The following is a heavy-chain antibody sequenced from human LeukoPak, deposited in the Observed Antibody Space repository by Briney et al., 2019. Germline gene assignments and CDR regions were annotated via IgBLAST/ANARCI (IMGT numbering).Heavy chain of an antibody. CDR3: VKDEWYGSSSYFDF. D-gene: IGHD6-6*01. CDR1: GFTFSGYW. V-gene: IGHV3-7*01. J-gene: IGHJ4*02. CDR2: IKQDGREK. Sequence: PGGSLRLSCAASGFTFSGYWMSWVRQAPGKGLEWVANIKQDGREKYYVDSVKGRFTISRDNAKNSLYLQMNSLRAEDTAVYYCVKDEWYGSSSYFDFWGQGTLVTVSS.